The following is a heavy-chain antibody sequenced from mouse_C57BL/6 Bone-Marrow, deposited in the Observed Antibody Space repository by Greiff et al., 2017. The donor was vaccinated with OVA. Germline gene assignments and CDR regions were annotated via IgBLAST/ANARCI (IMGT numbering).Heavy chain of an antibody. D-gene: IGHD4-1*01. CDR2: ISSGGSYT. Sequence: EVKLVESGGDLVKPGGSLKLSCAASGFTFSSYGLSWVRQTPDKRLGWVATISSGGSYTYYPDSVKGRFTISRDNAKNTLYLQMSSLKSEDTAMYYCARPWVFDYWGQGTTLTVSS. J-gene: IGHJ2*01. V-gene: IGHV5-6*02. CDR1: GFTFSSYG. CDR3: ARPWVFDY.